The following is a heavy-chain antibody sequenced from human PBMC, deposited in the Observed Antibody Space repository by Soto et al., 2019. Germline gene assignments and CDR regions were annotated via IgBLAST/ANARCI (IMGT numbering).Heavy chain of an antibody. CDR1: GFTFTSSA. J-gene: IGHJ3*02. CDR3: AADSIEGDAFDS. Sequence: ASVKVSCKASGFTFTSSAVQWVRQARGQRLEWIGWIVVGSGNTNYTQKFQERVTITRDMSTSTAYMELSSLRSEDTAVYYCAADSIEGDAFDSWGQGTMVTVS. D-gene: IGHD3-22*01. CDR2: IVVGSGNT. V-gene: IGHV1-58*01.